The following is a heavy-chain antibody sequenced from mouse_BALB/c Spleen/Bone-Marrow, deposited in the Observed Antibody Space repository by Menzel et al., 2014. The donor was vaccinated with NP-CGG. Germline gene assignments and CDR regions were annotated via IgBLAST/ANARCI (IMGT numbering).Heavy chain of an antibody. J-gene: IGHJ4*01. D-gene: IGHD2-10*02. Sequence: EVQLQQSGPSLVKPSQTLSLTCSVTGDSITSGYWNWIRKFPGNKLEYMGYISYSGITYYNPSLKSRISITRDTSKNQYYLQLNFVTTEDTATYLCARLEEGYGNYEGYYYALDYWGQGTSVTVSS. CDR2: ISYSGIT. CDR1: GDSITSGY. V-gene: IGHV3-8*02. CDR3: ARLEEGYGNYEGYYYALDY.